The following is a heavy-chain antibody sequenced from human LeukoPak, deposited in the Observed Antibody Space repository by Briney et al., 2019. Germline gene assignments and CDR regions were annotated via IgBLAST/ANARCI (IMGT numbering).Heavy chain of an antibody. CDR1: GGSVSSAGYY. D-gene: IGHD3-9*01. CDR3: ARGSTLYYDILTGYYTPGPFDI. CDR2: IHYSEST. Sequence: PSETLSLTCTVSGGSVSSAGYYWSWIRQPPGKGLEFIGYIHYSESTNYNPSLKSRVTISVDTSKNQFSLKLSSVTAADTAVYYCARGSTLYYDILTGYYTPGPFDIWGQGTMFTVSS. J-gene: IGHJ3*02. V-gene: IGHV4-61*08.